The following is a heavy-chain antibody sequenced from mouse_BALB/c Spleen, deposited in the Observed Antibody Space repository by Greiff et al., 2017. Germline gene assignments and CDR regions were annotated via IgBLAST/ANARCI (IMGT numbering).Heavy chain of an antibody. Sequence: EVKLLESGAELVKPGASVKLSCTASGFNIKDTYMHWVKQRPEQGLEWIGRIDPANGNTKYDPKFQGKATITADTSSNTAYLQLSSLTSEDTAVYYCARRGLRTGDYWGQGTSVTVSS. CDR1: GFNIKDTY. D-gene: IGHD2-4*01. CDR3: ARRGLRTGDY. CDR2: IDPANGNT. V-gene: IGHV14-3*02. J-gene: IGHJ4*01.